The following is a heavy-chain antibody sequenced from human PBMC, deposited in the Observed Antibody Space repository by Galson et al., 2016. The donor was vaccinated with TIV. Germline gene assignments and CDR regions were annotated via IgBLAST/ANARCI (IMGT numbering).Heavy chain of an antibody. Sequence: SVKVSCKASGYTLTAYYMHWVRQAPGQGLEWMGWINPTSGVTNSAQKFQSRVTMTRDTSIRTAYMELSSLRSGDTAVYYCWGAYRSGRRVDNWGQGPLVTVSS. CDR2: INPTSGVT. CDR3: WGAYRSGRRVDN. J-gene: IGHJ4*02. D-gene: IGHD6-19*01. CDR1: GYTLTAYY. V-gene: IGHV1-2*02.